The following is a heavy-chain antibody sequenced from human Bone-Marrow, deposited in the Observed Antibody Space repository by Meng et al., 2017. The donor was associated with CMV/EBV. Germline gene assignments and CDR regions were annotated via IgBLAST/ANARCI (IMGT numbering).Heavy chain of an antibody. Sequence: SVKVSCKASGGTFSSYTTSWGRQAPGQGLEWMGRIIPILGIANYAQKFQGRVTITADKSTSTAYMELSSLRSEDTAVYYCARSTTCYEPIYDFWSGYRGPSGYYYGMDVWGQGTTVTVSS. CDR2: IIPILGIA. CDR1: GGTFSSYT. D-gene: IGHD3-3*01. J-gene: IGHJ6*02. CDR3: ARSTTCYEPIYDFWSGYRGPSGYYYGMDV. V-gene: IGHV1-69*02.